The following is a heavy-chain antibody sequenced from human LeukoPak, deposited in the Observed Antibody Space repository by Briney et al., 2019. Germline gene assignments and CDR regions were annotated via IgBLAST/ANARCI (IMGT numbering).Heavy chain of an antibody. Sequence: SETLSLTCTVSGGSISSGSYYWSWIRQPAGKGLEWIGRTYTSGSTNYNPSLKSRVTISVDTSKNQFSLKLSSVTAADTAVYYCAREAIFGVVIIFDYWGQGTLVTVSS. J-gene: IGHJ4*02. D-gene: IGHD3-3*01. CDR2: TYTSGST. CDR3: AREAIFGVVIIFDY. V-gene: IGHV4-61*02. CDR1: GGSISSGSYY.